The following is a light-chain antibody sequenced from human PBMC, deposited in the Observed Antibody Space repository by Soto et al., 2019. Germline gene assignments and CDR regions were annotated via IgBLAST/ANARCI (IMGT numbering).Light chain of an antibody. CDR1: SSDVGGYNY. J-gene: IGLJ1*01. CDR3: CSFAGSYYLYV. CDR2: DVS. V-gene: IGLV2-11*01. Sequence: QSVLTQPRSVSGSPGQSVTISCTGTSSDVGGYNYVSWYQQHPGKAPKLMIYDVSKRPSGVPDRFSGSKSGNTASLTISGLQAEDEGDYYCCSFAGSYYLYVFGTGTKVTVL.